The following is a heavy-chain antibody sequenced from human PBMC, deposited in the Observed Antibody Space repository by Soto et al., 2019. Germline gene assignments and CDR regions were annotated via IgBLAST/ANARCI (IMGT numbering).Heavy chain of an antibody. V-gene: IGHV5-51*01. D-gene: IGHD1-20*01. CDR2: SYPGESDT. Sequence: GEALKISCKGSGYSLTSYWIGWVRQMPGKGLDRMVISYPGESDTRYSPSFQGQVTISADKSSITAYLQWSSLKASDTAMYYCARLTRGITGTPSGGAFVIWGQGTMVTVSS. CDR3: ARLTRGITGTPSGGAFVI. J-gene: IGHJ3*02. CDR1: GYSLTSYW.